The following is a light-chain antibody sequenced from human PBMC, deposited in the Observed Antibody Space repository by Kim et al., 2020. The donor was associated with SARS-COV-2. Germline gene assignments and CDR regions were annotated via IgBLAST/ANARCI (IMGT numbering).Light chain of an antibody. J-gene: IGKJ4*01. CDR3: QQYDSLPLT. V-gene: IGKV1-33*01. CDR2: DTS. Sequence: DIQMTQSPSSLSASVGYRLTITCQASQDITNSLNWYQQKSGKAPKLLIYDTSNLEAGVPSRFSGSGFGTDFTFTISSLQPEDIATYYCQQYDSLPLTFGGWTKVDIK. CDR1: QDITNS.